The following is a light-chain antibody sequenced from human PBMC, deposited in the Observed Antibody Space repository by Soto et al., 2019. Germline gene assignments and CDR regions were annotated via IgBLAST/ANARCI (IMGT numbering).Light chain of an antibody. CDR3: SSFTSSATLV. CDR1: SSDVGGYNY. V-gene: IGLV2-14*01. CDR2: EVS. Sequence: QSVLTQPASVSGSPGQSITISCTGTSSDVGGYNYVSWYQQHPGKAPKLIISEVSNRPSGISNRFSGSKSGNTASLTLSGLQAEDEADYYCSSFTSSATLVFGGGTKLTVL. J-gene: IGLJ2*01.